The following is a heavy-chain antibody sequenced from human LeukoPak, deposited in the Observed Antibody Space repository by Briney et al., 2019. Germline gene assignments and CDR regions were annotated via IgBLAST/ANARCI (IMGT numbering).Heavy chain of an antibody. J-gene: IGHJ5*02. CDR1: GGSFSGYY. D-gene: IGHD6-19*01. CDR2: INHSGST. CDR3: ARHRRSGWFLPNWLDP. Sequence: SETLSLTCAVYGGSFSGYYWSWIRQPPGKGLEWIGEINHSGSTNYNPSLKSRVTISVDTSKNQFSLKLSSVTAADTAVYYCARHRRSGWFLPNWLDPWGQGTLVTVSS. V-gene: IGHV4-34*01.